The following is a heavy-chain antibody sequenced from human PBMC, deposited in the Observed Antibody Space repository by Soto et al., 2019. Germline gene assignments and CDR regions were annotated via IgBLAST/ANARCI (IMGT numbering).Heavy chain of an antibody. J-gene: IGHJ5*01. V-gene: IGHV5-51*01. CDR3: ARPFDSSGRFDS. CDR1: GYSFTSYW. CDR2: IYPGDSDT. D-gene: IGHD6-19*01. Sequence: PGESLKISCKGSGYSFTSYWIGWVRQMPEKGLEWMGIIYPGDSDTRYSPSCQGQVTISADKSISTAYLQWSSLKASDTVLYFCARPFDSSGRFDSWGQGTLVTVSS.